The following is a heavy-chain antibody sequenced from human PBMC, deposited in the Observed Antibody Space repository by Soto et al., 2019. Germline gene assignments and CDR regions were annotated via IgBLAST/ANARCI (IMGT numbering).Heavy chain of an antibody. V-gene: IGHV2-5*02. Sequence: QINLIESGPTLVKPTQALTLTCTFSGFSLSTSGAAVGWVPQPPGRALEWLALIYWDGDNRYNASRGNRLTSTKDMFMNLVVLPVTNIDPADTATYSWAPPATMTIFWLIIDNGIWFDAWGQGTRVIVSS. CDR3: APPATMTIFWLIIDNGIWFDA. CDR2: IYWDGDN. D-gene: IGHD3-3*01. J-gene: IGHJ5*02. CDR1: GFSLSTSGAA.